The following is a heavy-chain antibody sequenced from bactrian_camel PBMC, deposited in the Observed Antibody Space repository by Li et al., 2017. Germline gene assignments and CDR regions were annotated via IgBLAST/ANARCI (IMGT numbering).Heavy chain of an antibody. Sequence: HVQLVESGGGSVQAGGSLRLSCAAETSIRTFNLYTMGWFRQAPGEEREGVATIDSDGGTSYANSVKGRFTISQDSARITAYLQMASLKPEDTAVYYCVPVALEERDGLVSCARWSQGTQVTVS. V-gene: IGHV3S53*01. CDR2: IDSDGGT. CDR1: IRTFNLYT. J-gene: IGHJ4*01. D-gene: IGHD1*01.